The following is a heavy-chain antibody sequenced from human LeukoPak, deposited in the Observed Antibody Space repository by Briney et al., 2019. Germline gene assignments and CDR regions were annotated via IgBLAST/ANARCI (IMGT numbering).Heavy chain of an antibody. D-gene: IGHD3-16*02. V-gene: IGHV4-39*01. CDR2: IYYTGRT. CDR3: ARLGIKYDYVWGSYRSIPYYFDY. J-gene: IGHJ4*02. CDR1: GGSISSSSYY. Sequence: SETLSLTCTVSGGSISSSSYYWGWIRQPPGKGLEWIATIYYTGRTYYKPSLKSRVTISIDTSKNQFSLKLSSVPDADTAVYYCARLGIKYDYVWGSYRSIPYYFDYWGQGTLVTVSS.